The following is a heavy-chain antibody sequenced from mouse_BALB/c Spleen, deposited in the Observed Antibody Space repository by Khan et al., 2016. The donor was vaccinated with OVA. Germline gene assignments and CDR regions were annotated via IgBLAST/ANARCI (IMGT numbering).Heavy chain of an antibody. V-gene: IGHV1-81*01. CDR1: GYKFTAYV. CDR3: GRSYDDGGAWCDN. J-gene: IGHJ3*01. D-gene: IGHD2-4*01. CDR2: IYPGSGST. Sequence: QVQLQQSGPELVKAGASVKMSCKASGYKFTAYVISWVKQRTGQGLEWIGEIYPGSGSTYYKERFKGKATLTADTSSNTAYMQLSSLTSEDSAVDYGGRSYDDGGAWCDNWGQGTLVTVSA.